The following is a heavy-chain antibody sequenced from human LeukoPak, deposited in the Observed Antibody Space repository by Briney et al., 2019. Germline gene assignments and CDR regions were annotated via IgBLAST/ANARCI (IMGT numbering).Heavy chain of an antibody. CDR2: IRYDGSNE. V-gene: IGHV3-30*02. D-gene: IGHD3-10*01. J-gene: IGHJ4*02. Sequence: GGSLRLSCAASGFTFSRYGMHWVRQAPGKWLEWLAFIRYDGSNEYYADSVKGRFTISRDNSKNTLYLQMNSLRAEDTAVYYCAKDRGFGSGTGYYFDYWGQGTLVSVSS. CDR3: AKDRGFGSGTGYYFDY. CDR1: GFTFSRYG.